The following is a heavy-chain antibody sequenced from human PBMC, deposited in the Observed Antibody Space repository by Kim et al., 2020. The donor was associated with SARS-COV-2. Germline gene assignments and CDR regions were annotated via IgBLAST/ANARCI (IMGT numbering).Heavy chain of an antibody. Sequence: SETLSLTCSVSGGAIRGYYWAWIRQPPGKSLEWIGYVYHTGSTNYNPSLRGRVTISLDTSKRQVSLTLTSVIAADTAVYYCASTGVGAVGWFDPWGQGTLVSVSS. V-gene: IGHV4-59*01. CDR3: ASTGVGAVGWFDP. J-gene: IGHJ5*02. CDR2: VYHTGST. D-gene: IGHD1-26*01. CDR1: GGAIRGYY.